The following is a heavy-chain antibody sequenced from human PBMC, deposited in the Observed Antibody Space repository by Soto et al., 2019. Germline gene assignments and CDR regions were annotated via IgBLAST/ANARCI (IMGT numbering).Heavy chain of an antibody. CDR3: ARGPQAIETRGPNPKYGMDV. CDR2: IWYDGSNK. Sequence: HPGGSLRLSCAASGFTFSSYGMHWVRQAPGKGLEWVAVIWYDGSNKYYADSVKGRFTISRDNSKNTLYLQMNSLRAEDTAVYYCARGPQAIETRGPNPKYGMDVWGQGTTVTVSS. CDR1: GFTFSSYG. V-gene: IGHV3-33*01. J-gene: IGHJ6*02.